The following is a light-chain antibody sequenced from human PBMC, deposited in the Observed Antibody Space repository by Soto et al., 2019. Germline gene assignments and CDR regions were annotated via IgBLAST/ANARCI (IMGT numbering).Light chain of an antibody. V-gene: IGKV3-20*01. CDR1: QSVNSNH. Sequence: EIVLTQSPGTLSVSPGERATLSCRASQSVNSNHLAWYQQRPGQAPRLLIYGASIRATGIPDRFSGSGSGTDFTLTISRLEPEDFAVFYCQQYGSSLVTFGQGTRLEIK. CDR2: GAS. CDR3: QQYGSSLVT. J-gene: IGKJ5*01.